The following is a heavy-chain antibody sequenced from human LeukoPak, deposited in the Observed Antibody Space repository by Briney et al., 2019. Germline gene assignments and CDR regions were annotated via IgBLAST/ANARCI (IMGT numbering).Heavy chain of an antibody. CDR1: GFTVSSNY. V-gene: IGHV3-53*01. CDR2: IYSGGST. J-gene: IGHJ4*02. CDR3: ARDGIEQQLPYLY. D-gene: IGHD6-13*01. Sequence: PGGFLRLSCAASGFTVSSNYMSWVRQAPGKGLEWVSVIYSGGSTYYADSVKGRFTISRDNSKNTLYLQMNSLRAEDTAVYYCARDGIEQQLPYLYWGQGTLVTVSS.